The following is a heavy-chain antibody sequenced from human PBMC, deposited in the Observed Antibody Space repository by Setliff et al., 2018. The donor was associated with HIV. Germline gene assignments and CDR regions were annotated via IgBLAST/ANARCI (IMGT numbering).Heavy chain of an antibody. Sequence: ASVKVSCKASRYTFTGHYMHWVRQAPGQGLEWVGWINPSSGGTNYAQKFQGRVNMTRDTSITTAYLELSSLRSDDTAVFFCARKKKDYYGSGSYSGYYYYYHMDVWGQGTTVTVSS. D-gene: IGHD3-10*01. V-gene: IGHV1-2*02. CDR3: ARKKKDYYGSGSYSGYYYYYHMDV. CDR2: INPSSGGT. CDR1: RYTFTGHY. J-gene: IGHJ6*03.